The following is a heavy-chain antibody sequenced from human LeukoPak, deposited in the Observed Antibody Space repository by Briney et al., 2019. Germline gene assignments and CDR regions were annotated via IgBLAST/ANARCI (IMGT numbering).Heavy chain of an antibody. V-gene: IGHV1-69*06. Sequence: GSSVKVSCKASGGTFCSYAISWVRQAPGQGLEWMGGIIPIFGTANYAQKFQGRVTITADKSTSTAYMELSSLRSEDTAVYYCARGTVLRYFDWLLVPLDYWGQGTLVTVSS. D-gene: IGHD3-9*01. CDR2: IIPIFGTA. CDR3: ARGTVLRYFDWLLVPLDY. CDR1: GGTFCSYA. J-gene: IGHJ4*02.